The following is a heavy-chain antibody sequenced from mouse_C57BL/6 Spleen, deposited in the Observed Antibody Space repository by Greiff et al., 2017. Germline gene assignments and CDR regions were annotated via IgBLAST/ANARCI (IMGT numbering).Heavy chain of an antibody. V-gene: IGHV3-6*01. CDR1: GYSITSGYY. D-gene: IGHD2-1*01. Sequence: EVHLVESGPGLVKPSQSLSLTCSVTGYSITSGYYWNWIRQFPGNKLEWMGYISYDGSNNYNPSLKNRISITRDTSKNQFFLKLNSVTTEDTATYYCARDGNFLYYFDYWGQGTTLTVSS. CDR3: ARDGNFLYYFDY. J-gene: IGHJ2*01. CDR2: ISYDGSN.